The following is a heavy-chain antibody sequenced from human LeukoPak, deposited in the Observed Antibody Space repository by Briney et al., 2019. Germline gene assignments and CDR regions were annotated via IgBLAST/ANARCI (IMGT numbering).Heavy chain of an antibody. CDR2: ISSSSSYI. J-gene: IGHJ4*02. CDR3: ARGNWPSSGWDFDY. V-gene: IGHV3-21*01. Sequence: GGSLRLSCAASGFTFSSYSMNWVRQAPGKGLEWVSSISSSSSYIYYADSVKGRFTISRDNAKNSLYLQMNSLRAEDTAVYYCARGNWPSSGWDFDYWGQGTLVTVSS. D-gene: IGHD6-19*01. CDR1: GFTFSSYS.